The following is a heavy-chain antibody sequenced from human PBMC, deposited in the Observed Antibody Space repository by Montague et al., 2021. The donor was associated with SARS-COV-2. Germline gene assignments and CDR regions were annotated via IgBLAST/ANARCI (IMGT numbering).Heavy chain of an antibody. CDR3: ARDLLGSGWYGFDY. CDR1: GFTFSSYA. V-gene: IGHV3-30*04. Sequence: SLRLSCAASGFTFSSYAMHWVRQAPGKGLEWVAVISYDGSNKYYADSVKGRFTISRDNSKNTLYLQMNSLRAEDTAVYYWARDLLGSGWYGFDYWGQGTLVTVSS. J-gene: IGHJ4*02. CDR2: ISYDGSNK. D-gene: IGHD6-19*01.